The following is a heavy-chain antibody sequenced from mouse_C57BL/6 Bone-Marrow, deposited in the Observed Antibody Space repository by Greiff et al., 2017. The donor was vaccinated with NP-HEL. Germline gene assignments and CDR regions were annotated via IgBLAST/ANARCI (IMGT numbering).Heavy chain of an antibody. CDR1: GFSLTSYG. D-gene: IGHD2-1*01. J-gene: IGHJ4*01. Sequence: QVQLKESGPGLVQPSQSLSITCTVSGFSLTSYGVHWVRQSPGKGLEWLGVIWRGGSTDYNAAFMSRLSITKDNSKSQVFFKMNSLQADDTAIYYCAKEIYYGISYAMDYWGQGTSVTVSS. V-gene: IGHV2-5*01. CDR2: IWRGGST. CDR3: AKEIYYGISYAMDY.